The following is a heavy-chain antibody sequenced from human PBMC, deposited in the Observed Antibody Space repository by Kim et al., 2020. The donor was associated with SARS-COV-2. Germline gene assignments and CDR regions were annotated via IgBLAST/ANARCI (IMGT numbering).Heavy chain of an antibody. Sequence: GGSLRLSCAGSGYTFSAYWMHWVRQAPGKGLVWVSRIQGDGTYTTYADSVKGRFSISRDNAKNTLYLQMNSLRAEDTAVYYCVRDYYFRLWGQGTLVTVS. CDR3: VRDYYFRL. J-gene: IGHJ1*01. V-gene: IGHV3-74*03. CDR1: GYTFSAYW. CDR2: IQGDGTYT.